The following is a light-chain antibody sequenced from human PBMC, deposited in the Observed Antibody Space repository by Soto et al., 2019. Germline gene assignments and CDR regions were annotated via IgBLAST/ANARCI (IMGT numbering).Light chain of an antibody. CDR2: DVS. Sequence: QSALTQPASVSGSPGQSITISCTGSSSDFGAYNYVSWYQQHPGKAPKLLIYDVSNRPLGVSDRFSGSKSGNTASLTISGLQAEDEAYYYCNSYTTSTTLSFGGGTKLTVL. CDR3: NSYTTSTTLS. CDR1: SSDFGAYNY. V-gene: IGLV2-14*01. J-gene: IGLJ2*01.